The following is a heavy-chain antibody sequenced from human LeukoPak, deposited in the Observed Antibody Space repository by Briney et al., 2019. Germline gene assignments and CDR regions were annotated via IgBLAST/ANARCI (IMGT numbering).Heavy chain of an antibody. CDR1: GFTVSNNY. CDR3: ARARGVAAAVVDY. D-gene: IGHD6-13*01. V-gene: IGHV3-66*01. J-gene: IGHJ4*02. Sequence: GRTLRLSCAASGFTVSNNYMSWVRQAPGKGREWVSLIYSGGTTYYADSVEGRFTISRDNSKNTLYLQMNSLRDEDTAVYYCARARGVAAAVVDYWGQGTLVTVSS. CDR2: IYSGGTT.